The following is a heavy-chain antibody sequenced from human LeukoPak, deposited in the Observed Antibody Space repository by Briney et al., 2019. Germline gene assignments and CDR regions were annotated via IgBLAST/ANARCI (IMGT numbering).Heavy chain of an antibody. D-gene: IGHD3-22*01. CDR3: ARRTSESSGFDFLDV. Sequence: GESLKISCKGSGYTFSSYWIAWVRQMPGKGLEWMGIISPGDSDTRYSRPFQGQVTMSADKSISTAYLQWSSLKASDTAMYYCARRTSESSGFDFLDVWGLGTTVTVSS. J-gene: IGHJ6*02. CDR1: GYTFSSYW. CDR2: ISPGDSDT. V-gene: IGHV5-51*01.